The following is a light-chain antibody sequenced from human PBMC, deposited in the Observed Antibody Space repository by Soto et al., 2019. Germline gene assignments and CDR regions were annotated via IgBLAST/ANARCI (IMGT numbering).Light chain of an antibody. J-gene: IGLJ1*01. CDR3: CSYAGGFYV. V-gene: IGLV2-11*01. Sequence: QSALTQPRSVSGSPGQSVAISCTGTSSDVGGYNYVSWYQQHPGKVPKLIIFDVYKRPSGVPDRFSGSKSGSTASLTISGLQADDEADYYCCSYAGGFYVVGTGTKV. CDR1: SSDVGGYNY. CDR2: DVY.